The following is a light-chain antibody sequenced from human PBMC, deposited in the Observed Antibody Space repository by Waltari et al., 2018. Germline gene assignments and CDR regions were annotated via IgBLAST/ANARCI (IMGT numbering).Light chain of an antibody. CDR2: DAS. V-gene: IGKV3-20*01. J-gene: IGKJ1*01. Sequence: EIVLTPSPGTLSLSPGERATLSCRASQSVGRYLAWYKQQHGQAPRLLIYDASTRATGIPDRFSGGGSGTDFSLTISRLEPEDFAVYYCQMYVRLPVTFGQGTKVEI. CDR1: QSVGRY. CDR3: QMYVRLPVT.